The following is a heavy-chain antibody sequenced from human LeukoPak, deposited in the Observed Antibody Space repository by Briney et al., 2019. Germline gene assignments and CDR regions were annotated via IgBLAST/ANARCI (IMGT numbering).Heavy chain of an antibody. V-gene: IGHV1-8*01. CDR3: ARGQWGSYGSWYFDY. Sequence: GASVKVSFKASGYTFTTYDINWVRQVPGQGLAWMGWMNPNNGDTGYAQKFQGRVTITRDTSKTTVYMELRSLTSEDTAIFYCARGQWGSYGSWYFDYWGQGSLVTVSS. J-gene: IGHJ4*02. CDR2: MNPNNGDT. CDR1: GYTFTTYD. D-gene: IGHD3-16*01.